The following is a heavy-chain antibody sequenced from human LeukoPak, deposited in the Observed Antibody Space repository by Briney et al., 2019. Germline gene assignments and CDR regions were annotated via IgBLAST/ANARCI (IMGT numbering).Heavy chain of an antibody. V-gene: IGHV1-8*02. J-gene: IGHJ4*02. CDR2: MNPNSGNT. CDR3: ARGVEGNDY. CDR1: RYTFTGYY. Sequence: GASVKVSCKASRYTFTGYYMHWVRQATGQGLEWMGWMNPNSGNTGYAQKFQGRVTMTRNTSISTAYMELSSLRSEDTAVYYCARGVEGNDYWGQGTLVTVSS. D-gene: IGHD1-1*01.